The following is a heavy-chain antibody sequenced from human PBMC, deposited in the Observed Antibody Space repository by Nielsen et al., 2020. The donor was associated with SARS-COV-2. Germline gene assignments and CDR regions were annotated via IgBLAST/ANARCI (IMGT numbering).Heavy chain of an antibody. Sequence: GESLKISCAASGFTFNIYAMAWVRRAPGRGLQWVTGVSASGGSTYYTDSVKGRFSISRDNSKNTLFLQMHSLRVEDTAVYYCAKDGVVRGDAFDLWGQGTMVTVSS. CDR2: VSASGGST. CDR1: GFTFNIYA. D-gene: IGHD3-10*01. CDR3: AKDGVVRGDAFDL. V-gene: IGHV3-23*01. J-gene: IGHJ3*01.